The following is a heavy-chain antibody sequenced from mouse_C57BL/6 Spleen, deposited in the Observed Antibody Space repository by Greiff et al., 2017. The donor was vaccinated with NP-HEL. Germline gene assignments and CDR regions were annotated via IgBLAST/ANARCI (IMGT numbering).Heavy chain of an antibody. CDR1: GFTFSSYA. J-gene: IGHJ2*01. CDR3: ARVAYYAYAGVDY. D-gene: IGHD2-9*01. Sequence: EVKLVESGGGLVKPGGSLKLSCAASGFTFSSYAMSWVRQTPEKRLEWVATISDGGSYTYYPDNVKGRVTITRDNATNNLYLQMSHLTSEDTAMYYCARVAYYAYAGVDYWGQGTTLTVSS. V-gene: IGHV5-4*03. CDR2: ISDGGSYT.